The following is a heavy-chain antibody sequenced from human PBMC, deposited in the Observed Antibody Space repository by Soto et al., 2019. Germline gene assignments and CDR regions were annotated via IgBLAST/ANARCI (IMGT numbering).Heavy chain of an antibody. Sequence: SETLSLTCTVSGGSISSSSYYWGWIRQPPGKGLEWIGSIYYSGSTYYNPSLKSRVTISVDTSKNQFSLKLSSVTAADTAVYYCARQDRTGWIFGVEDYWGQGTLVTVSS. CDR2: IYYSGST. J-gene: IGHJ4*02. D-gene: IGHD3-3*01. CDR3: ARQDRTGWIFGVEDY. CDR1: GGSISSSSYY. V-gene: IGHV4-39*01.